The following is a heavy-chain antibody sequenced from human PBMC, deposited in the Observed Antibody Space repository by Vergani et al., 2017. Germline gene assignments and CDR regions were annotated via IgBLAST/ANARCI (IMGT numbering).Heavy chain of an antibody. V-gene: IGHV4-61*02. Sequence: QVKLQESGPGLLKPSQTLSLTCTVSGESIRSGSHYWSWIRQPAGKGPEWIGHIHTGGSTDLNPSFKVRVSISVDTSKSQFSLKLNSVTVADTAVDYCARSRPYCTSGSCPAIWGQGTLVTVSS. J-gene: IGHJ4*02. CDR1: GESIRSGSHY. CDR3: ARSRPYCTSGSCPAI. D-gene: IGHD2-15*01. CDR2: IHTGGST.